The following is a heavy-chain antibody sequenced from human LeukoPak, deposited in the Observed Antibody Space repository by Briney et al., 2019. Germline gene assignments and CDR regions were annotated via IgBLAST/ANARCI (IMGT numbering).Heavy chain of an antibody. CDR2: ISGSGGTT. Sequence: GGSLRLSCAASGFTFSKYAMSWVRQAPGKGLEWVSGISGSGGTTYYADSVKGRLAISRDNSKDTLYLQMNSLRAEDTAVYYCAKDLELTPFDYWGQGTLVTVSS. CDR1: GFTFSKYA. V-gene: IGHV3-23*01. J-gene: IGHJ4*02. D-gene: IGHD1-26*01. CDR3: AKDLELTPFDY.